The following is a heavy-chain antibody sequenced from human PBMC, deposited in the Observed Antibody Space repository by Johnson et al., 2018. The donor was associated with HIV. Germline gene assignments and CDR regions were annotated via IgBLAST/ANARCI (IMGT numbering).Heavy chain of an antibody. D-gene: IGHD6-13*01. Sequence: QVQLVESGGGVVQPGRSLRLSCAASGFTFSSYAIHWVRQAPGKGLEWVAVISYDGSNKYYADSVKGRFTISRDNSKNTLYLQMNSLRAGDTAVYYCARAGSSPAANDAFDIWGQGTMVTVSS. CDR3: ARAGSSPAANDAFDI. CDR2: ISYDGSNK. V-gene: IGHV3-30-3*02. J-gene: IGHJ3*02. CDR1: GFTFSSYA.